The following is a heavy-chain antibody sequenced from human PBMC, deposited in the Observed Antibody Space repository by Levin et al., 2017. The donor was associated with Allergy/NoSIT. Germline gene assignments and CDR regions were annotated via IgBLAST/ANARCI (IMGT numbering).Heavy chain of an antibody. CDR1: GFTFSNYD. D-gene: IGHD1-7*01. CDR2: IGPAGDT. Sequence: GGSLRLSCAASGFTFSNYDMHWVRQGTGKGLEWVSVIGPAGDTYYPGSVRGRFTISRENAKKSLYLQMNSLRAGETAVYYCARGRAGTTNMDVWGQGTTVTVSS. J-gene: IGHJ6*02. CDR3: ARGRAGTTNMDV. V-gene: IGHV3-13*01.